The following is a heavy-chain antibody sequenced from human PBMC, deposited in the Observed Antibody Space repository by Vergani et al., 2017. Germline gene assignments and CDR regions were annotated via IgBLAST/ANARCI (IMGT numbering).Heavy chain of an antibody. J-gene: IGHJ1*01. D-gene: IGHD2-2*02. CDR1: GYTFTSYD. CDR3: ARGGCSSTSCYMPYFQY. Sequence: QVQLVQSGAEVKKPGASVKVSCKASGYTFTSYDINWVRQATGQGLEWMGWMNPNSGNTGYAQKFQGRVTMTRNTSISTAYMELSSLRSEDTAVYYCARGGCSSTSCYMPYFQYWGQGTLVTVSS. CDR2: MNPNSGNT. V-gene: IGHV1-8*01.